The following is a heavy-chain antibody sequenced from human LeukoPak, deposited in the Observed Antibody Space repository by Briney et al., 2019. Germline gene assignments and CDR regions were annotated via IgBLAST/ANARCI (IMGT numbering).Heavy chain of an antibody. J-gene: IGHJ3*02. CDR3: ARVSAYYYGSGSYSKGGGDAFDI. D-gene: IGHD3-10*01. V-gene: IGHV1-69*13. Sequence: SVTVSCKASGGTFSSYAISWVRQAPGQGLEWMGGIIPIFGTANYAQKFQGRVTITADESTSTAYMELSSLRSEDTAVYYCARVSAYYYGSGSYSKGGGDAFDIWGQGTMVTVSS. CDR2: IIPIFGTA. CDR1: GGTFSSYA.